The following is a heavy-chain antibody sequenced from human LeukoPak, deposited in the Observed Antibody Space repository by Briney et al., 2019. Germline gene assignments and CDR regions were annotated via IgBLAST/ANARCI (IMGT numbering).Heavy chain of an antibody. V-gene: IGHV3-21*01. CDR1: GFTFSSYS. J-gene: IGHJ4*02. Sequence: PGGSLRLSCAASGFTFSSYSMNWVRQAPGKGLEWVSSISSSSSYIYHAVSVTGRFTISRDNAKNSLYLQMNSLRAEDTAVYYCAREEGESFDYWGQGTLVTVSS. CDR3: AREEGESFDY. CDR2: ISSSSSYI. D-gene: IGHD3-10*01.